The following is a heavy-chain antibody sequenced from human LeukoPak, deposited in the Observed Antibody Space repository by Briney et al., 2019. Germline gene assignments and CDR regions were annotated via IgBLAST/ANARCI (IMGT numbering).Heavy chain of an antibody. D-gene: IGHD3-16*01. Sequence: SETLSLTCTVSGVSISSYYWSWIRQTPGKGLEWIGDIYYSGSTNYNPSLKSRVTISVDTSKNQFSLKLSSVTAADTAVYYCAVGGLYSSYYYGMDVWGQGTTVTVSS. CDR3: AVGGLYSSYYYGMDV. V-gene: IGHV4-59*08. CDR1: GVSISSYY. J-gene: IGHJ6*02. CDR2: IYYSGST.